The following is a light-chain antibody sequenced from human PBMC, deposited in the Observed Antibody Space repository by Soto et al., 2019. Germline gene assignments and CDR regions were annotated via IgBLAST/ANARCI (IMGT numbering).Light chain of an antibody. Sequence: DIQMTQSPSTLSASVRDRVTITCRASQSISSWLAWYQQKPGKAPKLLIYKASSLESGVPSRFSGSGSGTEFTLTISSLKPDDFSTYYCQQYNSYSRTFGQGTKVEIK. V-gene: IGKV1-5*03. CDR3: QQYNSYSRT. CDR1: QSISSW. CDR2: KAS. J-gene: IGKJ1*01.